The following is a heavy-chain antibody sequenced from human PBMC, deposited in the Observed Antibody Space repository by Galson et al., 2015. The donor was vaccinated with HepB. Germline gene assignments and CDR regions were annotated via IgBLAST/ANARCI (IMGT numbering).Heavy chain of an antibody. CDR1: GYTFTSYG. D-gene: IGHD3-10*01. CDR2: ISAYNGNT. J-gene: IGHJ6*02. CDR3: AIRYGGSGSYYKGNYYGMDV. Sequence: SVKVSCKASGYTFTSYGISWVRQAPGQGLEWMGWISAYNGNTNYAQKLQGRVTMTTDTSTSTAYMELRSLRSDDTAVYYCAIRYGGSGSYYKGNYYGMDVWGQGTTVTVSS. V-gene: IGHV1-18*04.